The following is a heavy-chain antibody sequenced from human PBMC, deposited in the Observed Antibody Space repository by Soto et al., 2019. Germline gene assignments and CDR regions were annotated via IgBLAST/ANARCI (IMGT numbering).Heavy chain of an antibody. D-gene: IGHD1-26*01. J-gene: IGHJ6*02. Sequence: QVQLVQSGAEVKKPGSSVKVSCKASGGTFSSYAISWVRQAPGQGLEWMGGIIPIFGTANYAQKFQGRVTITADESTSTAYMELSSLRSEDTAVYYCARGQWELLRNPQVDYYYYSMDVWGQGTTVTVSS. V-gene: IGHV1-69*01. CDR2: IIPIFGTA. CDR1: GGTFSSYA. CDR3: ARGQWELLRNPQVDYYYYSMDV.